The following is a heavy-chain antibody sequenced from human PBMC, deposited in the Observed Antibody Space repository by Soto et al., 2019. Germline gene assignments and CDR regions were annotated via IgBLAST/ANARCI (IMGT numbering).Heavy chain of an antibody. D-gene: IGHD5-18*01. Sequence: GASVKVSCKASGYTFSNFGISWVRQAPGEGLEWMGWISPNSEKTKIAQRFQGRVTMTTDISTSTSYLELRGLTSDDTAVYYCTTEWGEAGIRGYNDYYYYYGMDVWGQGTTVTVSS. CDR3: TTEWGEAGIRGYNDYYYYYGMDV. CDR2: ISPNSEKT. CDR1: GYTFSNFG. J-gene: IGHJ6*02. V-gene: IGHV1-18*01.